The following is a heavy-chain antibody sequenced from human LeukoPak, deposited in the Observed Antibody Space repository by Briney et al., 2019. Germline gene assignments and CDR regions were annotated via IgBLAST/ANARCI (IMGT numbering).Heavy chain of an antibody. Sequence: GGSLRLSCTASGFSLRDHAMSWFRQAPGKGPEWVGFIRAKAHGGTTEKAASLEGRFTISRDDSRNIDYLQMNSLKIEDTAIYYCTRDKGYSWFAEWFDPWGQGTLVTVSS. CDR1: GFSLRDHA. V-gene: IGHV3-49*03. D-gene: IGHD6-13*01. J-gene: IGHJ5*02. CDR3: TRDKGYSWFAEWFDP. CDR2: IRAKAHGGTT.